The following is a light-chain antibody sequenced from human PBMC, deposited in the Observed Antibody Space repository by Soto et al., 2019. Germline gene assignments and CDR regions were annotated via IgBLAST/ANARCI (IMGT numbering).Light chain of an antibody. CDR2: AAS. V-gene: IGKV1-39*01. CDR1: QSISSY. CDR3: QQSYSTART. Sequence: DIQMTQSPSSLSASVGDRVTITCRASQSISSYLNWYQQKPGKAPKLLIYAASSLQSGVPSRFNGRGSGTTFTLTISMLQPEDFATYYCQQSYSTARTFGRGTKVDIK. J-gene: IGKJ1*01.